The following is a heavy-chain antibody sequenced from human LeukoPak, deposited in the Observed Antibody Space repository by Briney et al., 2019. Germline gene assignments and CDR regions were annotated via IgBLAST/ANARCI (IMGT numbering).Heavy chain of an antibody. CDR1: GFTFSSYG. V-gene: IGHV3-33*01. D-gene: IGHD6-13*01. CDR2: IWYDGDNR. J-gene: IGHJ6*02. CDR3: ARDGIAAAGQYYCYGMDV. Sequence: PGGALRLSCAASGFTFSSYGMHWVRQAPGKGLEWVAVIWYDGDNRYYADSVKGRFTISRDNSKNTLYLQMNSLRDEDTAVYYCARDGIAAAGQYYCYGMDVWGQGTTVTVSS.